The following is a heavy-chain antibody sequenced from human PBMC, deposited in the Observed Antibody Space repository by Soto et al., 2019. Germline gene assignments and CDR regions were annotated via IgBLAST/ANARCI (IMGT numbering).Heavy chain of an antibody. CDR3: AKDGGSSGYYSYYFDY. J-gene: IGHJ4*02. V-gene: IGHV3-30*18. CDR2: ISYDGSNK. CDR1: GFTFSSYG. D-gene: IGHD3-22*01. Sequence: QVQLVESGGGVVQPGRSLRLSCAASGFTFSSYGMHWVRQAPGKGLEWVAVISYDGSNKYYADSVKGRFTISRDNSKNTLYLQMNSLRAEDTAVYYCAKDGGSSGYYSYYFDYWGQGTLVTVSS.